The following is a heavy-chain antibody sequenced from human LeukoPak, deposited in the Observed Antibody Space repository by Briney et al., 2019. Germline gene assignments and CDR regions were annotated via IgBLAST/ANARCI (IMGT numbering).Heavy chain of an antibody. Sequence: KPSETLSLTCAVSDGSITSYYWNWIRQPPGKGLEWIGNIYNSGSRDYNPSLKSRVTISVNLSKNPISLKLTSVTAADTALYYCARDKGPYGYFDLWGRGTLVT. D-gene: IGHD2-2*01. CDR1: DGSITSYY. J-gene: IGHJ2*01. V-gene: IGHV4-59*01. CDR3: ARDKGPYGYFDL. CDR2: IYNSGSR.